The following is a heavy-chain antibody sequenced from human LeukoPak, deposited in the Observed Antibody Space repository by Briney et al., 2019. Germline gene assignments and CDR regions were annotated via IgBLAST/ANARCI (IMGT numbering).Heavy chain of an antibody. D-gene: IGHD6-13*01. J-gene: IGHJ4*02. V-gene: IGHV1-2*02. CDR1: VYTCTRYN. CDR3: VRGGGTSWFDY. CDR2: MNPNSGAT. Sequence: GASVKVSCKVSVYTCTRYNFHWVRQAPGQGLEWMGWMNPNSGATNYSQKFQGRVTLTSDTSTSTAYMEVNGLRSDDTAVYSCVRGGGTSWFDYWGQGTPVTVSS.